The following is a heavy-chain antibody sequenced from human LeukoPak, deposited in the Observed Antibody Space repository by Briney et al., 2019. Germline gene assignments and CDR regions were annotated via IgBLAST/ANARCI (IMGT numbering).Heavy chain of an antibody. CDR2: IYNDGNT. Sequence: PGGSLRLSCAASGFTVINNYMTWVRQAPGKGLDWASVIYNDGNTYYADSVRGRFTISRDFSKNSVYLQMNSLRAEDTAVYYCARVNFGDFGSGSLDHWGQGTLVTVSS. CDR3: ARVNFGDFGSGSLDH. D-gene: IGHD3-10*01. J-gene: IGHJ4*02. CDR1: GFTVINNY. V-gene: IGHV3-53*01.